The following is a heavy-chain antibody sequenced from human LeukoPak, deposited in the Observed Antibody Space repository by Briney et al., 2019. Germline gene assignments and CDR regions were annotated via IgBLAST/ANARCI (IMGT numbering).Heavy chain of an antibody. CDR3: ARFTFGGVIALDY. Sequence: ASVKVSCKASGYTFTSYDINWVRQATGQGLEWMGWMNPNSGNTGYAQKFQGRVTMTRDTSISTAYMELSRLRSDDTAVYYCARFTFGGVIALDYWGQGTLVTVSS. D-gene: IGHD3-16*02. CDR1: GYTFTSYD. J-gene: IGHJ4*02. CDR2: MNPNSGNT. V-gene: IGHV1-8*01.